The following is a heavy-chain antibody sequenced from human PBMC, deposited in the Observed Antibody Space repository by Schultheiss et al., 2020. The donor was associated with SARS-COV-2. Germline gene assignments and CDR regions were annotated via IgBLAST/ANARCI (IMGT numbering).Heavy chain of an antibody. V-gene: IGHV3-21*01. Sequence: GGSLRLSCAASGFTFSSYSMNWVRQAPGKGLEWVSSISSSSSYIYYADSVKGRFTISRDNSKNTLYLQMNSLRAEDTAVYYCASDPNTAIDYWGQGTLVTVSS. D-gene: IGHD5-18*01. CDR1: GFTFSSYS. CDR3: ASDPNTAIDY. J-gene: IGHJ4*02. CDR2: ISSSSSYI.